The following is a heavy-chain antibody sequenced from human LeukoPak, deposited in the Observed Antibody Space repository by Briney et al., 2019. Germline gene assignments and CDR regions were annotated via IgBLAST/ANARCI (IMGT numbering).Heavy chain of an antibody. V-gene: IGHV1-18*01. Sequence: ASVKVSCKASGYTFTSYGISWVRQAPGQGLEWMGWISAYNGNTNYAQKLQGRVTMTTDTSTSTAYMELRSLRSDDTAVYYCARDDRVPAAINYYYYGMDVWGQGTTVTDSS. CDR3: ARDDRVPAAINYYYYGMDV. CDR1: GYTFTSYG. CDR2: ISAYNGNT. D-gene: IGHD2-2*02. J-gene: IGHJ6*02.